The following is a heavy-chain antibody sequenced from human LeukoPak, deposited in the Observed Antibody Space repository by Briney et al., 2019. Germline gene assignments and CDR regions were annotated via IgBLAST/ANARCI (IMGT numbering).Heavy chain of an antibody. D-gene: IGHD4-17*01. CDR3: VRQPTTGAYFDY. CDR1: GYSFSNYW. J-gene: IGHJ4*02. CDR2: IYVGDSDT. Sequence: GESLKISCKGSGYSFSNYWIGWVRQMPGKGLEWMGIIYVGDSDTRYSPSFQGPVTISADKSITTAYLQWSSLKAPDTAMYYCVRQPTTGAYFDYWGQGTLVTVSS. V-gene: IGHV5-51*01.